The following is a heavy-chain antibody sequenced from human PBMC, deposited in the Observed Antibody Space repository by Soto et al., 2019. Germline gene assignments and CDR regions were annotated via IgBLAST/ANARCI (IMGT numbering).Heavy chain of an antibody. D-gene: IGHD2-2*01. CDR2: IYYSGST. J-gene: IGHJ4*02. CDR3: ARLRRDTVVVPAAGLFDY. V-gene: IGHV4-39*01. CDR1: GGSISSSSYY. Sequence: SETLSLTCTVSGGSISSSSYYWGWIRQPPGKGLEWIGSIYYSGSTYYNPSLKSRVTISVDTSKNQFSLKLSSVTAADTAVYYCARLRRDTVVVPAAGLFDYWGQGTLVTVSS.